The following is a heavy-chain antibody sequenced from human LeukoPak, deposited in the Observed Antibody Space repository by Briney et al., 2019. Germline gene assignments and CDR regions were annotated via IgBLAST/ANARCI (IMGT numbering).Heavy chain of an antibody. V-gene: IGHV3-21*06. CDR3: ARVVRGGSLDY. D-gene: IGHD3-16*01. CDR1: GFTLTYYT. J-gene: IGHJ4*02. CDR2: ISGDSNHV. Sequence: PGGSLRLSCGTSGFTLTYYTMNWVRQAPGKGLEWLSSISGDSNHVYYAESVKGRFTISRDNADNSLFLQMDSLRAEDTAIYYCARVVRGGSLDYWGQGTLVTVSS.